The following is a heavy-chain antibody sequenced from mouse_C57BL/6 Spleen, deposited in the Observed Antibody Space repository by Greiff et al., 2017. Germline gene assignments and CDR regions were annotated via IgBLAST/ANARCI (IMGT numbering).Heavy chain of an antibody. CDR1: GYTFTSYW. CDR3: AREGAYGNYFGD. Sequence: QVQLQQPGAELVKPGASVKMSCKASGYTFTSYWITWVKQRPGQGLEWIGDIYPGSGSTNYNEKFKSKATLTVDTSSSTAYMQLSSLTSEDSAVYYCAREGAYGNYFGDWGPGTTLTVSS. CDR2: IYPGSGST. V-gene: IGHV1-55*01. D-gene: IGHD2-1*01. J-gene: IGHJ2*01.